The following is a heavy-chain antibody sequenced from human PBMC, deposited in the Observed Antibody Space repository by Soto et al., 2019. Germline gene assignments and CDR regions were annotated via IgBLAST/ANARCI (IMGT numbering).Heavy chain of an antibody. CDR1: GGSISSYY. V-gene: IGHV4-59*01. Sequence: QVQLQESGPGLVKPSETLSLTCTVSGGSISSYYWSWIRQPPGKGLEWIGYIYYSGSTNYNPSLMSRVTISVDTSKNQFSLRLSSVTAADTAVYYCARDIHFLWFGELYRWFDPWGQGTLVTVSS. D-gene: IGHD3-10*01. CDR2: IYYSGST. CDR3: ARDIHFLWFGELYRWFDP. J-gene: IGHJ5*02.